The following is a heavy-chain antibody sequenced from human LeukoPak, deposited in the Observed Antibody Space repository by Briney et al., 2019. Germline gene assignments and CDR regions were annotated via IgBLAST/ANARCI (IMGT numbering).Heavy chain of an antibody. CDR2: INPSGGST. V-gene: IGHV1-46*01. D-gene: IGHD1-1*01. CDR3: ASHWGNWNDLHY. CDR1: GYTFTSHY. Sequence: GASVKVSCKASGYTFTSHYMHWVRRAPGQGLEWMGIINPSGGSTSYAQKFQGRVTMTRDTSTSTVYMELSSLRSEDTAVYYCASHWGNWNDLHYWGQGTLVTVS. J-gene: IGHJ4*02.